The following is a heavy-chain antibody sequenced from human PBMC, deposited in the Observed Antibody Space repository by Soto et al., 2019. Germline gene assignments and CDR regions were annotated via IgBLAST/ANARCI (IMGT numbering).Heavy chain of an antibody. CDR1: GGSISSYY. Sequence: SETLSLTCTVSGGSISSYYWSWIRQPPGKGLEWIGYIYFTGSTNYNPSLKSRVTISVDTSKIQFSLKLSSVTAADTAVYYCARGREYYDSSGYHYYFDYWGQVTLVTVSS. D-gene: IGHD3-22*01. CDR3: ARGREYYDSSGYHYYFDY. CDR2: IYFTGST. J-gene: IGHJ4*02. V-gene: IGHV4-59*01.